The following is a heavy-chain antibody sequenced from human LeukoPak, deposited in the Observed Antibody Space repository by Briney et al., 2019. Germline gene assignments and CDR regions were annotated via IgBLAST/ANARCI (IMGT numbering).Heavy chain of an antibody. CDR2: ISGSRSYT. CDR3: ARDSYGDYGY. V-gene: IGHV3-23*01. Sequence: GGSLRLSCAASGFTFSSYAMSWVRQAPGKGLEWVSAISGSRSYTYYADSVKGRFTISRDNSKNTLYLQMNSLRAEDTAVYYCARDSYGDYGYWGQGTLVTVSS. D-gene: IGHD4-17*01. J-gene: IGHJ4*02. CDR1: GFTFSSYA.